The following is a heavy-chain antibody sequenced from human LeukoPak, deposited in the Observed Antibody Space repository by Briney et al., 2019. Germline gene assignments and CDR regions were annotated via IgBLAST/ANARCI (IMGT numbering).Heavy chain of an antibody. V-gene: IGHV4-59*10. D-gene: IGHD4-23*01. CDR1: GSSFTGYY. CDR3: ARGGKATVVTM. CDR2: IYSSGST. J-gene: IGHJ4*02. Sequence: PSETLSLTCGVHGSSFTGYYWSWIRQPAGKGLAWIGRIYSSGSTNYNPSLKSRVSMSVDTSKNQFSLKLTSVTAADTAVYYCARGGKATVVTMWGQGILVTVSS.